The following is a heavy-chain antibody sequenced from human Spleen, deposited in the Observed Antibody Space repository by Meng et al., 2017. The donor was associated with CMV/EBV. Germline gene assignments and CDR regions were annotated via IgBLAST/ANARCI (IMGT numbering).Heavy chain of an antibody. CDR2: ISSSGSTI. D-gene: IGHD6-6*01. Sequence: GGSLRLSCAASGFTFSSYEMNWVRQAPGKGLEWVSYISSSGSTIYYADSVKGRFTISRDNAKNSLYLQMNSLRAEETAVYYCARDGKQLVVPMTFRYYYYGMDVWGQGTTVTVSS. J-gene: IGHJ6*02. V-gene: IGHV3-48*03. CDR3: ARDGKQLVVPMTFRYYYYGMDV. CDR1: GFTFSSYE.